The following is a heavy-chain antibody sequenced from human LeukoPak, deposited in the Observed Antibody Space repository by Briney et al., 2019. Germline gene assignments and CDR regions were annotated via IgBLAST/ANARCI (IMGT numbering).Heavy chain of an antibody. J-gene: IGHJ4*02. CDR2: IYHSGST. Sequence: SETLSLTCTVSGASINYNYWGWVRQPPGKGLEWIGYIYHSGSTYYNPSLKSRVTISVDRSKNQFSLKLSSVTAADTAVYYCARDARSSTSCYLDYWGQGTLVTVSS. D-gene: IGHD2-2*01. CDR3: ARDARSSTSCYLDY. CDR1: GASINYNY. V-gene: IGHV4-59*12.